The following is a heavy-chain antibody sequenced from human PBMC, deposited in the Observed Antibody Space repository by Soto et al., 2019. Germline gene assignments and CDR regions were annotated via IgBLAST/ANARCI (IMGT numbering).Heavy chain of an antibody. CDR3: ARDLSGGNSGPFDP. CDR2: IIPIFGTA. D-gene: IGHD2-21*02. CDR1: GGTFSSYA. Sequence: GASLKLSCKASGGTFSSYAISWVRQAPGQGLEWMGGIIPIFGTANYAQKFQGRVTITADESTSTAYMELSSLRSEDTAVYYCARDLSGGNSGPFDPWGQGTLVTVSS. V-gene: IGHV1-69*13. J-gene: IGHJ5*02.